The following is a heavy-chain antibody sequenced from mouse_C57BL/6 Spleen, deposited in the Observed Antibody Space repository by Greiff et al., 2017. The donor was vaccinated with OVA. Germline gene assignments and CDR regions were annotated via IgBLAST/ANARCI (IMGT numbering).Heavy chain of an antibody. Sequence: QVQLQQSGPGLVAPSQSLSITCTVSGFSLTSYGVHWVRQPPGKGLEWLVVIWSDGSTTYNSALKSRLSISKDNSKSQVFLKMNSLQTDDTAMYYCARQGYDYDDWYFDVWGTGTTVTVSS. CDR3: ARQGYDYDDWYFDV. CDR2: IWSDGST. D-gene: IGHD2-4*01. J-gene: IGHJ1*03. CDR1: GFSLTSYG. V-gene: IGHV2-6-1*01.